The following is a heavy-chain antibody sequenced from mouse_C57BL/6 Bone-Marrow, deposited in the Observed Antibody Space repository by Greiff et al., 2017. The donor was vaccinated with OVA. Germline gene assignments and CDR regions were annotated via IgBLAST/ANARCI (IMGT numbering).Heavy chain of an antibody. J-gene: IGHJ4*01. CDR3: ARQEGAMDY. CDR1: GFTFSDYY. V-gene: IGHV5-12*01. CDR2: ISNGGGST. Sequence: EVQRVESGGGLVQPGGSLKLSCAASGFTFSDYYMYWVRQTPEKRLEWVAYISNGGGSTYYPDTVKGRFTISRDNAKNTLYLQMSRLKSEDTAMYYCARQEGAMDYWGQGTSVTVSS.